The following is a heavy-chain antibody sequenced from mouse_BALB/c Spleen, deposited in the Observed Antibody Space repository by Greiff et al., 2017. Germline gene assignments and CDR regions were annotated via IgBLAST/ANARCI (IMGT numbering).Heavy chain of an antibody. CDR2: ILPGSGST. CDR1: GYTFSSYW. CDR3: ARITPHYYAMDY. Sequence: VQLVESGAELMKPGASVKISCKATGYTFSSYWIEWVKQRPGHGLEWIGEILPGSGSTNYNEKFKGKATFTADTSSNTAYMQLSSLTSEDSAVYYCARITPHYYAMDYWGQGTSVTVSS. V-gene: IGHV1-9*01. J-gene: IGHJ4*01. D-gene: IGHD1-1*01.